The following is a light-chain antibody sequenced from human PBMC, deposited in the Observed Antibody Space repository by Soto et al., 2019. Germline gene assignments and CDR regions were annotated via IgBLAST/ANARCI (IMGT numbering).Light chain of an antibody. J-gene: IGLJ1*01. CDR2: DVS. CDR3: NAYTSISTYV. Sequence: QSVLTQPASVSGSPGQSITISCTGTTSDVGRYNYVSWYQQHPGKAPKLIIYDVSNRPSGVSNRFSGSKSGNTASLTISGLQADYYADYYCNAYTSISTYVFGTGTMATVL. V-gene: IGLV2-14*01. CDR1: TSDVGRYNY.